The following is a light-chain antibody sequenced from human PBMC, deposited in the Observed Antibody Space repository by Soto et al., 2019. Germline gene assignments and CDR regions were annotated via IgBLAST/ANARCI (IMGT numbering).Light chain of an antibody. CDR1: QSVSSY. J-gene: IGKJ5*01. CDR3: QQRSNWPT. V-gene: IGKV3-11*01. Sequence: EIVLTQSPATLSLSPGERATLSCRASQSVSSYLAWYQQKPGQAPRLLIYDASNRATGIPARFSGSGSGTDFTLTISSLETEDFAVYYCQQRSNWPTFGQGTRLESK. CDR2: DAS.